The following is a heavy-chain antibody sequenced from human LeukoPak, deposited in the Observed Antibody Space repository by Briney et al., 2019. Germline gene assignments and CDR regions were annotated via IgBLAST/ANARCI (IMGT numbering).Heavy chain of an antibody. V-gene: IGHV4-39*01. CDR1: GGSISSSNYY. J-gene: IGHJ4*02. CDR3: ARLSYGELDY. D-gene: IGHD3-10*01. Sequence: SETLSLTCTVSGGSISSSNYYWGWIRQPPGKGLEYIGSVYYTGSIHYNPSLTSRVTVSADTSKNQFSLKLSSVTAADTAVYYCARLSYGELDYWGQGTLVTVSS. CDR2: VYYTGSI.